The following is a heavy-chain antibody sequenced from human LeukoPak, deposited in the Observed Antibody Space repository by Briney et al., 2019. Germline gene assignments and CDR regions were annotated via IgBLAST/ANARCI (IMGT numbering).Heavy chain of an antibody. CDR1: GYTFTDFY. J-gene: IGHJ4*02. CDR2: INPNSGGT. CDR3: ARDMRWLGSH. D-gene: IGHD5-24*01. V-gene: IGHV1-2*02. Sequence: ASVKVSCKAPGYTFTDFYMHWVRQAPGQGLEWMGWINPNSGGTNYAQKFQGRVTMTRDTSISTAYMEVSRLRYDDTAVYYCARDMRWLGSHWGQGTLVTVSS.